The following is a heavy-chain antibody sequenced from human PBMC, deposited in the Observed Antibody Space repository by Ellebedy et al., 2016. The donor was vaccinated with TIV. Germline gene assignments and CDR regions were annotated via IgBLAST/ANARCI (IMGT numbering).Heavy chain of an antibody. CDR1: GFTLSEFG. CDR2: INSRSDTI. CDR3: TRDPDGVYDFDY. V-gene: IGHV3-48*04. Sequence: GGSLRLSCAASGFTLSEFGMTWVRQAPGKGLEWVSHINSRSDTISYADSVKGRFIISRDIAKNSLHLQMNSLRAEDTAVYYYTRDPDGVYDFDYWGQGILVTVSS. J-gene: IGHJ4*02. D-gene: IGHD5/OR15-5a*01.